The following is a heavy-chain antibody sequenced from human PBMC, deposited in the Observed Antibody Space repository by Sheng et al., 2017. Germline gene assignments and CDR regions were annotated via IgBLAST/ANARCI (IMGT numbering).Heavy chain of an antibody. CDR2: IIPIFGTA. V-gene: IGHV1-69*05. D-gene: IGHD4-17*01. Sequence: QVQLVQSGAEVKKPGSSVKVSCKASGGTFSSYAISWVRQAPGQGLEWMGGIIPIFGTANYAQKFQGRVTITTDESTSTAYMELSSLRSEDTAVYYCAMTHDYGDYQTSTGGGTNYYYYMDVWGKGTTVTVSS. J-gene: IGHJ6*03. CDR3: AMTHDYGDYQTSTGGGTNYYYYMDV. CDR1: GGTFSSYA.